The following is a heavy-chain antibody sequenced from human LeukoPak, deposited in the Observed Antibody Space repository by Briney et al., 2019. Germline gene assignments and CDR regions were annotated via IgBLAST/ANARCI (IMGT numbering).Heavy chain of an antibody. CDR2: ISSSGSTI. CDR1: GFTFSSYE. J-gene: IGHJ5*01. CDR3: ARGKRGYSFIDS. V-gene: IGHV3-48*03. D-gene: IGHD5-18*01. Sequence: GGSLRLSCGASGFTFSSYEMNWVRQAPGKGLEWVSYISSSGSTIYYADSVKGRFTISRDNAKNSLYLQMNSLRAEDTAVYYCARGKRGYSFIDSWGQGTLVTVSS.